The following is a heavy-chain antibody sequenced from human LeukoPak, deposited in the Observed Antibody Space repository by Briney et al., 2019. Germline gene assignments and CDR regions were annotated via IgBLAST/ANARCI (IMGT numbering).Heavy chain of an antibody. CDR2: INHSGRT. CDR1: GGSFSSYY. D-gene: IGHD3-16*01. CDR3: ARHYGP. V-gene: IGHV4-34*01. J-gene: IGHJ5*02. Sequence: SETLSLTCAVYGGSFSSYYWTWIRQPPGKGLEWIGEINHSGRTNYNPSLKTRVTISVDTSKNQFSLKLSSVTAADTAVYYCARHYGPWGQGTLVTVSS.